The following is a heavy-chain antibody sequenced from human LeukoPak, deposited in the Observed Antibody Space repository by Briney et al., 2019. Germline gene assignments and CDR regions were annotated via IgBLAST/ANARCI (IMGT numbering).Heavy chain of an antibody. D-gene: IGHD6-6*01. CDR1: GDSISSGNYY. V-gene: IGHV4-61*02. CDR3: ARVGRGSSSFYYYYYMDV. CDR2: IHTSGST. Sequence: SQTLSLTCTVSGDSISSGNYYWTWIRQPAGKGLEWIGRIHTSGSTNYNPSLKSRVTISVDTSKNQFSLKLSSVTAADTAVYYCARVGRGSSSFYYYYYMDVWGKGTTVTVSS. J-gene: IGHJ6*03.